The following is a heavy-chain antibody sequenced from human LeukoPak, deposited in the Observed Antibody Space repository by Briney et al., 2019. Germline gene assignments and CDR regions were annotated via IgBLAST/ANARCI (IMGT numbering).Heavy chain of an antibody. J-gene: IGHJ4*02. CDR3: ARDRGSSWYGMYPIFDY. D-gene: IGHD6-13*01. V-gene: IGHV3-7*04. Sequence: PGGSLRLSCAASGFTFSSYWMSWVRQAPGKGLEWVANIKQDGSEKYFVDSVKGRFTISRDNAKNSLYLQMNSLRAEDTAVYYCARDRGSSWYGMYPIFDYWGQGTLVTVSS. CDR2: IKQDGSEK. CDR1: GFTFSSYW.